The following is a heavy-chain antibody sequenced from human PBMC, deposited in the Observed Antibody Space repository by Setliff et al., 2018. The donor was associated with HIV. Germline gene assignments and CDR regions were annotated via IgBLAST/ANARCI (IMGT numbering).Heavy chain of an antibody. V-gene: IGHV4-59*08. CDR2: ITYRGRT. D-gene: IGHD3-22*01. Sequence: SETLSLTCTVSSGSISTYYWTWIRQPPGKGLEWIGYITYRGRTYYNPSLKSRVTITVDTSKNQFSLKLSPVTAADTAVYYCASLNYYDSSGYYPHWGQGTLVTVSS. CDR1: SGSISTYY. J-gene: IGHJ4*02. CDR3: ASLNYYDSSGYYPH.